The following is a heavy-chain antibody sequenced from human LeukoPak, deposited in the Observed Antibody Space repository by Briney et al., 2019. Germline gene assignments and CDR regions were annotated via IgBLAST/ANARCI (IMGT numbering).Heavy chain of an antibody. J-gene: IGHJ5*02. V-gene: IGHV1-2*02. CDR2: INPNNGGT. CDR1: GYTFTGYY. Sequence: ASVKVSCKASGYTFTGYYMHWVRQAPGQGLEWMGWINPNNGGTNYAQKFQGRVTMTRDTSISTAYMELSRLRSDDTAVYYCARCRGSGLTGFPNWFDPWGQGTLVTVSS. D-gene: IGHD3-10*01. CDR3: ARCRGSGLTGFPNWFDP.